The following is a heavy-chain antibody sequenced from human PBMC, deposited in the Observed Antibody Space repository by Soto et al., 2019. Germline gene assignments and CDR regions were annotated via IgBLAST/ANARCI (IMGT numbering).Heavy chain of an antibody. CDR3: ARLQSADPSYFDY. D-gene: IGHD2-15*01. CDR2: IYYSGST. J-gene: IGHJ4*02. CDR1: GDSIRSYY. V-gene: IGHV4-59*01. Sequence: SETLSLTCTVSGDSIRSYYWSWIRQPPGKGLEWIGYIYYSGSTNYNPSLKSRVTISVDTSKNQFSLKLSSVTAADTAVYYCARLQSADPSYFDYWGQGTLVTVSS.